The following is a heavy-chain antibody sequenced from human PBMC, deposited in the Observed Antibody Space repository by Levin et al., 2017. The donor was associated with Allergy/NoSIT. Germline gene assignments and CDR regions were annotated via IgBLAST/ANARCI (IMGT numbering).Heavy chain of an antibody. Sequence: ASVKVSCKASGYTFTSYYMHWVRQAPGQGLEWMGIINPSGGSTSYAQKFQGRVTMTRDTSTSTVYMELSSLRSEDTAVYYCARGQTGERHVGWFDPWGQGTLVTVSS. J-gene: IGHJ5*02. CDR3: ARGQTGERHVGWFDP. D-gene: IGHD1-1*01. CDR2: INPSGGST. CDR1: GYTFTSYY. V-gene: IGHV1-46*01.